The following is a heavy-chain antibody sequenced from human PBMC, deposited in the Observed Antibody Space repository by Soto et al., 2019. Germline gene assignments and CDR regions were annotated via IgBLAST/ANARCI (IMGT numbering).Heavy chain of an antibody. CDR1: GGSISSGDYY. J-gene: IGHJ4*02. Sequence: PSETLSLTCTVSGGSISSGDYYWSWIRQPPGKGLEWIGYIYYSGSTYYNPSLKSRVTISVDTSKNQFSLKLSSVTAADTAVYYCARWWFGEFFDSWGQGALVTVSS. V-gene: IGHV4-30-4*01. D-gene: IGHD3-10*01. CDR2: IYYSGST. CDR3: ARWWFGEFFDS.